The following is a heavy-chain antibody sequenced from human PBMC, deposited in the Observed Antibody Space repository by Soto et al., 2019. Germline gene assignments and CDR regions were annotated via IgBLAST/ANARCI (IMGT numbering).Heavy chain of an antibody. V-gene: IGHV5-10-1*01. J-gene: IGHJ5*02. D-gene: IGHD6-25*01. CDR1: GYSFTNYW. CDR2: IDPSDSYS. Sequence: GESLKISCKGSGYSFTNYWMSWVRQLPGKGLEWMGRIDPSDSYSDYSPSFQGHVTISVDKSINTAYLQWSSLKASDTALYYCARLSSGNWFDPWGQGTLVTVSS. CDR3: ARLSSGNWFDP.